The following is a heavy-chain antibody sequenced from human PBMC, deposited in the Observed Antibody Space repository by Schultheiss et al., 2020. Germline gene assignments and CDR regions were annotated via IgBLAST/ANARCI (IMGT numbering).Heavy chain of an antibody. CDR3: ARGITIFGVVNDAFDI. D-gene: IGHD3-3*01. CDR2: IYWDDDK. J-gene: IGHJ3*02. V-gene: IGHV2-5*02. CDR1: GFSLSTSGVG. Sequence: SGPTLVKPKQTLTLTCTFSGFSLSTSGVGVGWIRQPPGKALEWLALIYWDDDKRYSPSLKSRLTITKDTSKNQVVLTMTNMDPVDTATYYCARGITIFGVVNDAFDIWGQGTMVNVS.